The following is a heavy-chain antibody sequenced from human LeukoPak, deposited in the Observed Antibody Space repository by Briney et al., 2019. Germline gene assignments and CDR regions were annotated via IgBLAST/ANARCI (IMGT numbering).Heavy chain of an antibody. D-gene: IGHD3-22*01. CDR2: IYHSGST. V-gene: IGHV4-38-2*02. CDR3: ARESNYYDTSGYYWGYFDY. Sequence: SETLSLTCAVSGYSISSGYYWGWIRPPPGKGLEWIGSIYHSGSTYYNPSLKSRVTILVDTSKTQFSLKLSSVTAADTALYYCARESNYYDTSGYYWGYFDYWGQGTLVTVSA. J-gene: IGHJ4*02. CDR1: GYSISSGYY.